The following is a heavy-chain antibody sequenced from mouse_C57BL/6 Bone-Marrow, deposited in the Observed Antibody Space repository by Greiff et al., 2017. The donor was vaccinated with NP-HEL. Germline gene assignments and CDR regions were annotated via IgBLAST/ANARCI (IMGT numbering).Heavy chain of an antibody. CDR3: ARFPYYYGSSFYAMDY. J-gene: IGHJ4*01. V-gene: IGHV3-8*01. D-gene: IGHD1-1*01. CDR2: ISYSGST. Sequence: VQLKESGPGLAKPSQTLSLTCSVTGYSITSDYWNWIRKFPGNTLEYMGYISYSGSTYYNPSLKSRISITRDTSKNQYYLQLNSVTTEDTATYYCARFPYYYGSSFYAMDYWGQGTSVTVSS. CDR1: GYSITSDY.